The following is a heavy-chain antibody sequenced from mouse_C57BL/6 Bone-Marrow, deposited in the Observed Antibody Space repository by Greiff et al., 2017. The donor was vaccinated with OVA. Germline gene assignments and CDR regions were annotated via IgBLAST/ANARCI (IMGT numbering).Heavy chain of an antibody. J-gene: IGHJ2*01. Sequence: QVQLQQPGAELVRPGSSVKLSCKASGYTFTSYWMDWVKQRPGQGLEWIGNIYTSDSETHYNQKFKDKATLTVDKSSSTAYMQLSSLTSEDSAVYYCARGDSNSFDYWGQGTTLTVSS. CDR2: IYTSDSET. CDR3: ARGDSNSFDY. D-gene: IGHD2-5*01. CDR1: GYTFTSYW. V-gene: IGHV1-61*01.